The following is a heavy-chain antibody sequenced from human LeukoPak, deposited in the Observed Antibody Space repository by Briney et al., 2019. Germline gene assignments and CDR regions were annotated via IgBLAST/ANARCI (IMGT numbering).Heavy chain of an antibody. CDR2: ISWNSGGI. V-gene: IGHV3-21*01. J-gene: IGHJ4*02. CDR3: AREIVPVDTAMVLDY. D-gene: IGHD5-18*01. CDR1: GFTVSSNY. Sequence: GGSLRLSCAASGFTVSSNYMSWVRQAPGKGLEWGSGISWNSGGIGYADSVKGRFTISRDNAKNSLYLQMNSLRAEDTAVYYCAREIVPVDTAMVLDYWGQGTLVTVSS.